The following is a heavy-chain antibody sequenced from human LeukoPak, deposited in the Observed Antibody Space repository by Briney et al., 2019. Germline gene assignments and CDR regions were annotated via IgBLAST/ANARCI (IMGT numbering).Heavy chain of an antibody. Sequence: GGSLRLSCAASGFTFSTYGMSRVRQAPGKGLEWVSVISGSGGTTYYADSVKGRFTISRDNSKNTLYLQMNSLRAEDTAVYYCAKESYYDTSGYLDYWGQGTLVTVSS. V-gene: IGHV3-23*01. CDR3: AKESYYDTSGYLDY. CDR1: GFTFSTYG. D-gene: IGHD3-22*01. CDR2: ISGSGGTT. J-gene: IGHJ4*02.